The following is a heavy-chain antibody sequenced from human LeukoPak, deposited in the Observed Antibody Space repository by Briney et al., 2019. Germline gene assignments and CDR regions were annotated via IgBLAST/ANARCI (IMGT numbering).Heavy chain of an antibody. CDR3: ARVRSRDFWSGHAPATDYYMDV. CDR1: GFTFSSYS. J-gene: IGHJ6*03. CDR2: ISSSSSTI. D-gene: IGHD3-3*01. V-gene: IGHV3-48*01. Sequence: GGSLRLSCAASGFTFSSYSMNWVRQAPGKGLEWVSYISSSSSTIYYADSVKGRFTISRDKAKNSLYLQMNSLRAEDTAVYYCARVRSRDFWSGHAPATDYYMDVWGKGTTVTVSS.